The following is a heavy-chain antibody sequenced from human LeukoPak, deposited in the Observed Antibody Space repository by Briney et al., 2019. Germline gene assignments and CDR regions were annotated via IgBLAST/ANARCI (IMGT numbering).Heavy chain of an antibody. D-gene: IGHD5-18*01. CDR2: IFYSGNT. CDR3: ARAGYLKRGYSYGSYPSIFDY. Sequence: SETLSLTCTVSGDSISGSSFYWGWIRQPPGKGLEWIGSIFYSGNTYYNPSLKSRVTISVDTSKNQFSLNLSSVTAADTAVYYCARAGYLKRGYSYGSYPSIFDYWGQGTLVTVSS. CDR1: GDSISGSSFY. V-gene: IGHV4-39*01. J-gene: IGHJ4*02.